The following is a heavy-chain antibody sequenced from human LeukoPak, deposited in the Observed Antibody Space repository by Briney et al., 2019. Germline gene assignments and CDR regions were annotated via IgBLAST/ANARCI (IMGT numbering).Heavy chain of an antibody. CDR3: ARDPVGGSEADGQGDHIDV. CDR2: IWYDGSNK. Sequence: GGSLRLSCAASGFTFSSYGMHWVRQAPGKGLEWVAVIWYDGSNKYYADSVKGRFTISRDNSKNTLYLQMNSLRAEDTAVYYCARDPVGGSEADGQGDHIDVWGKGTTVTVSS. V-gene: IGHV3-33*01. D-gene: IGHD3-16*01. J-gene: IGHJ6*03. CDR1: GFTFSSYG.